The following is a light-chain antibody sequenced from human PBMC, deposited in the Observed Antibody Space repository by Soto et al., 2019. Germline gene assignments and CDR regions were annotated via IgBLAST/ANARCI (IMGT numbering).Light chain of an antibody. V-gene: IGLV4-69*01. Sequence: QLVLTQSPSASASLGASVKLTCTLSSGHISQAIAWHQQRPEKGPRFLVKVHSDGSHNRGDGIPSRFSGSSSGAERYLTISSLQSEDEADYFCKSYAGSNTYVFGSGTKLTVL. CDR3: KSYAGSNTYV. CDR2: VHSDGSH. CDR1: SGHISQA. J-gene: IGLJ1*01.